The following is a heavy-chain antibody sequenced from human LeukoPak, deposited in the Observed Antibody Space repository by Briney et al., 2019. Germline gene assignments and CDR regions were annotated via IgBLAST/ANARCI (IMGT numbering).Heavy chain of an antibody. V-gene: IGHV3-53*03. D-gene: IGHD6-19*01. J-gene: IGHJ4*01. CDR2: IYSGGNT. CDR1: GFTVSNNY. CDR3: ARAGFYSGWYVVDF. Sequence: GGSLRLSCAASGFTVSNNYMSWVRQRPGKGLEWVSVIYSGGNTYYADSMRGRFTISRDNSQNTLYLQMNSLRVDDTALYFCARAGFYSGWYVVDFWGHGTLVTVSS.